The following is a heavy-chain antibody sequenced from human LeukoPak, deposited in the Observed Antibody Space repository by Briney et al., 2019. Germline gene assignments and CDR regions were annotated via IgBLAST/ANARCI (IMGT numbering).Heavy chain of an antibody. Sequence: GGSLRLSCAASGFTFRSYTMSWVRQTPGKGLEWVSTISGSGGSTYIADSVKGRFTISRDNSKNTLYLQMNSLRGEDTAVYYCAKDRPVNYDGSGSKIDYWGKGTLVTVST. CDR2: ISGSGGST. D-gene: IGHD3-22*01. CDR1: GFTFRSYT. CDR3: AKDRPVNYDGSGSKIDY. V-gene: IGHV3-23*01. J-gene: IGHJ4*02.